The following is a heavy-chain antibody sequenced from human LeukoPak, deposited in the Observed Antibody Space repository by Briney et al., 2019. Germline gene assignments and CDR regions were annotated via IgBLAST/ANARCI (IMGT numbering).Heavy chain of an antibody. CDR2: ISYDGSNK. V-gene: IGHV3-30*18. CDR3: AKDLDSSVVVTAILAY. D-gene: IGHD2-21*02. Sequence: GGSLRLSCAASGFTFSSYGMHWVRQAPGKGLEWVAVISYDGSNKYYADSVKGRFTISRDNSKNTLYLQMNSLRAEDTVVYYCAKDLDSSVVVTAILAYWGQGTLVTVSS. J-gene: IGHJ4*02. CDR1: GFTFSSYG.